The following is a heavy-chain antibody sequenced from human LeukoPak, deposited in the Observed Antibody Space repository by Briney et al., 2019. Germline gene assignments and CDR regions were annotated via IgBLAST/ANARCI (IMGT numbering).Heavy chain of an antibody. CDR3: ARGGVDYYGSGTYYLMYYFDY. Sequence: PGGSLRLSCAASGFTFSTYIMNWVRQTPGKGLEWVSSIGTSTSYIYYADSVKGRFTISRDNAKNSLYLEMNSLRAEDTAVYFCARGGVDYYGSGTYYLMYYFDYWGQGALVTVSS. J-gene: IGHJ4*02. CDR1: GFTFSTYI. D-gene: IGHD3-10*01. V-gene: IGHV3-21*04. CDR2: IGTSTSYI.